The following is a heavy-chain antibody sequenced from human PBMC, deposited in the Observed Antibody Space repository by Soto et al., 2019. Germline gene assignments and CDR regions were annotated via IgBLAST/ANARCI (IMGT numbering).Heavy chain of an antibody. CDR1: GFTFSSYA. Sequence: GGSLRLSCAASGFTFSSYAMSWVRQAPGKGLEWVSAISGSGGSTYYADSVKGRFTISRDNSKNTLYLQMNSLRAEDTAVYYCAKDSSSWYSHNWFDPWGQGTLVTVSS. J-gene: IGHJ5*02. CDR3: AKDSSSWYSHNWFDP. D-gene: IGHD6-13*01. CDR2: ISGSGGST. V-gene: IGHV3-23*01.